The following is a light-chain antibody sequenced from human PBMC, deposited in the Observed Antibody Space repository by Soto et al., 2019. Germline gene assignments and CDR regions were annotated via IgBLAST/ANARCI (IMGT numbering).Light chain of an antibody. Sequence: DIQMTKSTSTLAPAIGDRFTITCRASQSISTWLAWYQQKPGKAPNILIYDASTLDSGVPSRFSGSGYGTDFTLTISSLQPDDFATYYCHQYSGFITFGQGTRMEIK. CDR3: HQYSGFIT. V-gene: IGKV1-5*01. J-gene: IGKJ5*01. CDR2: DAS. CDR1: QSISTW.